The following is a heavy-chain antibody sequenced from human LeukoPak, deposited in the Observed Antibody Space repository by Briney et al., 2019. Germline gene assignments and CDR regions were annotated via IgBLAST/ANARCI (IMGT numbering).Heavy chain of an antibody. CDR3: ARDMVRGVKAHLSWFDP. CDR2: MYVSGST. D-gene: IGHD3-10*01. Sequence: SETLSLTCTASGDSISSYYWSWIRQPAGKGLEWIGRMYVSGSTNYNPSLKSRVTMSVDTSKNQFSLKMTSVTAADTAFYYCARDMVRGVKAHLSWFDPWGQGILVTVST. V-gene: IGHV4-4*07. J-gene: IGHJ5*02. CDR1: GDSISSYY.